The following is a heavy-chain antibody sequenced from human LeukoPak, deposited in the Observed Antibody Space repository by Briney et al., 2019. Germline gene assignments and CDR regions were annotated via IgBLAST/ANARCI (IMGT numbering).Heavy chain of an antibody. D-gene: IGHD5-18*01. CDR3: TSTWIQLWFDY. V-gene: IGHV3-73*01. CDR1: GFTFSGSA. J-gene: IGHJ4*02. CDR2: IRSKANNYAT. Sequence: PGGSLKLSCAASGFTFSGSAMHWVRQASGKGLEWVGRIRSKANNYATVYAASVKGRFTISRDDSKNTAYLQMNSLKTEDTAVYYCTSTWIQLWFDYWGQGTLVTVSS.